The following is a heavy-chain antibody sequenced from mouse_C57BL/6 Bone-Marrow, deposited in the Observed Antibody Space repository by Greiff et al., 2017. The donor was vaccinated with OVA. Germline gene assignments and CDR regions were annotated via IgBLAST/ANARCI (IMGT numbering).Heavy chain of an antibody. D-gene: IGHD4-1*01. CDR2: IYPGSGNT. CDR1: GYTFTDYY. CDR3: ARSGLGPFDY. Sequence: VQLQQSGAELVRPGASVKLSCKASGYTFTDYYINWVKQRPGQGLEWIARIYPGSGNTYYNEKFKGKATLTAEKSSSTAYMQLSSLTSEDSAVYFCARSGLGPFDYWGQGTTLTVSS. V-gene: IGHV1-76*01. J-gene: IGHJ2*01.